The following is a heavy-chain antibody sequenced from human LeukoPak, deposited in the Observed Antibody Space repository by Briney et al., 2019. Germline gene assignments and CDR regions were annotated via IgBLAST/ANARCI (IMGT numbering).Heavy chain of an antibody. J-gene: IGHJ4*02. CDR1: GGSISSSSYY. D-gene: IGHD6-19*01. V-gene: IGHV4-39*01. CDR3: ARARGGWPFDY. Sequence: SETLSLTCTVSGGSISSSSYYWGWIRQPPGKGLEWIGSIYYSGSTYYNPSFKSRVTISVDTSKNQFSLKLSSVTAADTAVYYCARARGGWPFDYWGQGTLVTVSS. CDR2: IYYSGST.